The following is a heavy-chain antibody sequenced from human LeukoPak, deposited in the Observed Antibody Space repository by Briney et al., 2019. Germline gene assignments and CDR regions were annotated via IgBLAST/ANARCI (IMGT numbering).Heavy chain of an antibody. J-gene: IGHJ5*02. CDR1: GGSIRGFY. D-gene: IGHD6-19*01. CDR3: ARNLGNSGRNWFDP. Sequence: SETLSLTCTVSGGSIRGFYWSWIRQPAGKGLEWIGRISDNGNTNYNPSLRSPVTMSVDRSKNQVSLRLTSVTAEDTAVYYCARNLGNSGRNWFDPWGQGTLVTVSS. V-gene: IGHV4-4*07. CDR2: ISDNGNT.